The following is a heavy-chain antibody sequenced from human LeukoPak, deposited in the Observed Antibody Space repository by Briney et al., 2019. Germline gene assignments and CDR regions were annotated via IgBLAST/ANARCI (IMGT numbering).Heavy chain of an antibody. D-gene: IGHD3-3*01. J-gene: IGHJ4*02. V-gene: IGHV3-53*04. CDR1: GFTVSSNY. CDR3: ARGSGIADFWSGYYDHYFDY. Sequence: GGSLRLSCAASGFTVSSNYMSWVRQAPGKGLEWVSVIYSGGSTYYADSVKGRFTISRHNSKNTLYLQMNSLRAEDTAVYYCARGSGIADFWSGYYDHYFDYWGRGTLVTVSS. CDR2: IYSGGST.